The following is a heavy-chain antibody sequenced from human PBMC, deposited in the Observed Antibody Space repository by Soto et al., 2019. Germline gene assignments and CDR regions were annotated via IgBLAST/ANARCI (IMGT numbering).Heavy chain of an antibody. CDR3: SRDGDFYGLDV. D-gene: IGHD3-3*01. V-gene: IGHV4-4*07. J-gene: IGHJ6*02. Sequence: SETLSLTCIVSGGSISSYYWSWIRQSAGKGLEWIGRIYGSGNTNNNPSLKSRVTMSLDTSKNQVSLKLSSVTAEDTAVYYCSRDGDFYGLDVWGQGTTVTVSS. CDR1: GGSISSYY. CDR2: IYGSGNT.